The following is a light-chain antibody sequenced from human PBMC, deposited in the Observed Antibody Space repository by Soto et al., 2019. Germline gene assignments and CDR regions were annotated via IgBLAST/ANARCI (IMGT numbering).Light chain of an antibody. CDR3: QQYGSSPPT. V-gene: IGKV3-15*01. J-gene: IGKJ1*01. CDR2: GVS. Sequence: EIVMTQSPATLSVSPGERATLSCRASQSVSSKLAWFQQKPGQAPSLLIYGVSTMATGVPVRFSCSVSGTEFTLTVNSLQSEDFAVYYCQQYGSSPPTFGQGTKVDMK. CDR1: QSVSSK.